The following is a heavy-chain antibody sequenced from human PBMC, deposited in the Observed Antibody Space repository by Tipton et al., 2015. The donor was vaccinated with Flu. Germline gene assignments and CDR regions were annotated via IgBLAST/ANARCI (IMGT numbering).Heavy chain of an antibody. CDR2: IRSKVYGETT. J-gene: IGHJ4*02. V-gene: IGHV3-49*04. CDR3: IRDQDGLYEVLDF. CDR1: GFTFGDYG. Sequence: LSLTCRGSGFTFGDYGMTWVRQAPGKGLEWIGVIRSKVYGETTEYAASLQGRFTVSRDDSKNTVYLQMNSLKSEDTAMYFCIRDQDGLYEVLDFWGQGTLVTVSS. D-gene: IGHD5-24*01.